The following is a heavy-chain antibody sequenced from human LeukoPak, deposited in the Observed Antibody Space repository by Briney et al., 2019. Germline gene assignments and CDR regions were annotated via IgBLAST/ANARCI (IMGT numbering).Heavy chain of an antibody. J-gene: IGHJ6*03. V-gene: IGHV1-69*06. CDR1: GGAFSSYA. Sequence: SVKVSSKASGGAFSSYAISWVRQAPGQGLEWMGGIVPIFGTANYAQKFQGRVTITADKSTSTAYMELSSLRSEDTAVYYCARGRLRPLSYYYYYYMDVWGKGTTVTVSS. D-gene: IGHD4-17*01. CDR2: IVPIFGTA. CDR3: ARGRLRPLSYYYYYYMDV.